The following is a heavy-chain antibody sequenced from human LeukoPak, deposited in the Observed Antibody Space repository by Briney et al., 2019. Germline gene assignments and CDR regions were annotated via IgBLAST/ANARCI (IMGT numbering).Heavy chain of an antibody. J-gene: IGHJ6*02. V-gene: IGHV3-48*03. Sequence: GGSLRLSCAASGFTFSSYEMNWVRQAPGKGLEWVSYISSSGSTIYYADSVKGRFTISRDNAKNSLYLQMNSLRAEDTAVYYCARGKLRWLQLPYGMDVWGQGTTVTVSS. CDR3: ARGKLRWLQLPYGMDV. CDR2: ISSSGSTI. CDR1: GFTFSSYE. D-gene: IGHD5-24*01.